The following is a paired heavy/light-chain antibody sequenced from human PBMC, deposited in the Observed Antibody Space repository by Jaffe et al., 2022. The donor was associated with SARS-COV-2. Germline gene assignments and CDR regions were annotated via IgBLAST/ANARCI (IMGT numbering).Light chain of an antibody. CDR2: DAS. V-gene: IGKV3-11*01. CDR1: QSVSSY. Sequence: EIVLTQSPATLSLSPGERATLSCRASQSVSSYLAWYQQKPGQAPRLLIYDASNRATGIPARFSGSGSGTDFTLTISSLEPEDFAVYYCQQRSNWPPGITFGQGTRLEIK. J-gene: IGKJ5*01. CDR3: QQRSNWPPGIT.
Heavy chain of an antibody. V-gene: IGHV3-48*02. CDR3: ARDRRGIAAGSTKELGDNFDY. D-gene: IGHD6-13*01. J-gene: IGHJ4*02. CDR1: GFTFSSYS. CDR2: ISSSSSTI. Sequence: EVQLVESGGGLVQPGGSLRLSCAASGFTFSSYSMNWVRQAPGKGLEWVSYISSSSSTIYYADSVKGRFTISRDNAKNSLYLQMNSLRDEDTAVYYCARDRRGIAAGSTKELGDNFDYWGQGTLVTVSS.